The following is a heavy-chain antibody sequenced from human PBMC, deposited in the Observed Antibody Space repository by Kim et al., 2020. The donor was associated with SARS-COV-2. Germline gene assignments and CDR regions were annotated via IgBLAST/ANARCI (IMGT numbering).Heavy chain of an antibody. CDR3: ARERDMLTGYYHAHFDY. D-gene: IGHD3-9*01. CDR1: GGTFSSYA. V-gene: IGHV1-69*13. Sequence: SVKVSCKASGGTFSSYAISWVRQAPGQGLEWMGGIIPIFGTANYAQKFQGRVTITADESTSTAYMELSSLRSEDTAVYYCARERDMLTGYYHAHFDYWGQGTLVTVSS. CDR2: IIPIFGTA. J-gene: IGHJ4*02.